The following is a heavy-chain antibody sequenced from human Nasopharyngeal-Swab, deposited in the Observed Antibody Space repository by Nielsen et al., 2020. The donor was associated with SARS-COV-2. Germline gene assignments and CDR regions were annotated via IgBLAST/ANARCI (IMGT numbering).Heavy chain of an antibody. Sequence: SETLSPTCPVSGASISPYYCSWIRQPPGKGLEWIGSIYYSGSTNYNPSLKSRVTISVDTSKNQFSLKLSSVTAADTAVYYCARIVGATSGFDYWGQGTLVTVSS. CDR1: GASISPYY. CDR2: IYYSGST. CDR3: ARIVGATSGFDY. V-gene: IGHV4-59*01. J-gene: IGHJ4*02. D-gene: IGHD1-26*01.